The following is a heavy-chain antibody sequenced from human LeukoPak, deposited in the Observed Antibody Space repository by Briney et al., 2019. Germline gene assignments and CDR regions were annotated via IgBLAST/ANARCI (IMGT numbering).Heavy chain of an antibody. D-gene: IGHD2-15*01. Sequence: GGSLRLSCAASGFTFSSYSMNWVRQAPGKGLEWVSSISSSSSYIYYADSVKGRFTISRDNAKNSLYLQMNSLRAEDTAVYYCARGRHCSGGSCYSDYWGEGTLVTASS. CDR3: ARGRHCSGGSCYSDY. CDR2: ISSSSSYI. CDR1: GFTFSSYS. J-gene: IGHJ4*02. V-gene: IGHV3-21*01.